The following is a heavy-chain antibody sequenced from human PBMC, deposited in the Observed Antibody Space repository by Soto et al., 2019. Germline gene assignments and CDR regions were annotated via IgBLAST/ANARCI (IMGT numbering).Heavy chain of an antibody. D-gene: IGHD6-13*01. V-gene: IGHV3-21*01. Sequence: EVQLVESGGGLVKPGGSLRLSCAASGFTFSSYSMNWVRQAPGKGLEWVSSISSSSSYIYYADSVKGRFTISRDNAKNSLYLQMNSLRAEDTAVYYCARDFSSSWSGYYYYYYGMDVWGQGTTVTVSS. CDR3: ARDFSSSWSGYYYYYYGMDV. CDR2: ISSSSSYI. CDR1: GFTFSSYS. J-gene: IGHJ6*02.